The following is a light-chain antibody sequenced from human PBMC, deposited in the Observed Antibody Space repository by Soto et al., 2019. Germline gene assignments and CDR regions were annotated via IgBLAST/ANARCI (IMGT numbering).Light chain of an antibody. CDR2: DAS. CDR3: QHSRT. CDR1: QSISSW. J-gene: IGKJ1*01. Sequence: DIQMTQSPSTLSASVGDRVTITCRASQSISSWLAWYQQKPGKAPKLLIYDASSLESGVPSRFSGSGSGTAFTLTISRLQPDDFATYYCQHSRTFGQGTKVEIK. V-gene: IGKV1-5*01.